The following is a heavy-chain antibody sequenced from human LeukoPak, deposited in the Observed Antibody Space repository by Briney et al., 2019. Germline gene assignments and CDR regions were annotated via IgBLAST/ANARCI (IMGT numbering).Heavy chain of an antibody. Sequence: GGSLRLSCAASGFTFSSYSMNWVRQAPGKGLEWVSYISSSSTTIYYADSVKGRFTISRDNARNSLYLQMNSLRDEDTAVYYCARRYYYDSSGYLYWGQGTLVTVSP. D-gene: IGHD3-22*01. V-gene: IGHV3-48*02. CDR3: ARRYYYDSSGYLY. J-gene: IGHJ4*02. CDR2: ISSSSTTI. CDR1: GFTFSSYS.